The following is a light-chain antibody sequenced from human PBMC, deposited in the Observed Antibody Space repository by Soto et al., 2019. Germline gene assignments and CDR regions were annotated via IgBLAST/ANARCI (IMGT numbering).Light chain of an antibody. CDR1: SSDVGIYNY. V-gene: IGLV2-11*01. Sequence: QSALTQPRSVSGSPGQSVTISCTGTSSDVGIYNYVSWYQQHPGKAPKLIIFDVTKRPSGVPDRFSGSKSGNTASLTISGLQAEDEADYYCSSFTSSSTLVFGAETKLTVL. CDR2: DVT. J-gene: IGLJ1*01. CDR3: SSFTSSSTLV.